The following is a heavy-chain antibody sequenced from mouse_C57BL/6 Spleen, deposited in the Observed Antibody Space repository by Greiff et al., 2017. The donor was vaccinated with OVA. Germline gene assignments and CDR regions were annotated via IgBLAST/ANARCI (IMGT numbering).Heavy chain of an antibody. CDR3: ARLRRSVAGDY. Sequence: QVQLQQSGAELVKPGASVKLSRKASGYTFTSYWMQWVKQRPGQGLEWIGEIDPSDSYTNYNQKFKGKATLTVDTSSSTAYMQLSSLTSEDSAVYYCARLRRSVAGDYWGQGTTLTVSS. J-gene: IGHJ2*01. CDR2: IDPSDSYT. V-gene: IGHV1-50*01. CDR1: GYTFTSYW. D-gene: IGHD1-1*01.